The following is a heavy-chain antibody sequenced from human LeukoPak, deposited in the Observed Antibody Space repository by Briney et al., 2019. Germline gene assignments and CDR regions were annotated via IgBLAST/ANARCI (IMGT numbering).Heavy chain of an antibody. CDR2: ISSSSSYI. J-gene: IGHJ5*02. V-gene: IGHV3-21*01. CDR3: ARDPNTYYDFWGGYYDGWFDP. CDR1: GFTFSSYS. Sequence: GGSLRLSCAASGFTFSSYSMNWVRQAPGKGLEWVSSISSSSSYIYYADSVKGRFTISRDNAKNSLYLQMNSLRAEDTAVYYCARDPNTYYDFWGGYYDGWFDPWGQGTLVTVSS. D-gene: IGHD3-3*01.